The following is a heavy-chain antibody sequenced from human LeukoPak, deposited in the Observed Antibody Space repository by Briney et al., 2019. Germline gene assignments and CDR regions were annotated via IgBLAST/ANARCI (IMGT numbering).Heavy chain of an antibody. CDR1: GGSISSSGYY. V-gene: IGHV4-39*01. CDR2: IYYSGST. CDR3: ARHEYSGSYYGLSWFDP. D-gene: IGHD1-26*01. Sequence: SETLSLXCTVSGGSISSSGYYWGWIRQPPGKGLEWIASIYYSGSTYYNPSLKSRVTISVDTSKNQLSLKLSSLTAADTAVYYCARHEYSGSYYGLSWFDPWGQGTLVTVSS. J-gene: IGHJ5*02.